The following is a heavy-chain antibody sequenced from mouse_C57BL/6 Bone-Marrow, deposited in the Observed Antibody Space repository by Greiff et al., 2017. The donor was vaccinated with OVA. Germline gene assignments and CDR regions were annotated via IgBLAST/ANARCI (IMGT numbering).Heavy chain of an antibody. J-gene: IGHJ3*01. CDR1: GYTFTDYY. CDR2: INPYNGGT. D-gene: IGHD4-1*01. Sequence: EVQLQQSGPVLVKPGASVKMSCKASGYTFTDYYMNWVKQSHGKSLEWIGVINPYNGGTSYNQKFKGKATLTVDKSSSTAYMQLSSLTSEDSAVYYCARRGLGPSFAYWGQGTLVTVSA. V-gene: IGHV1-19*01. CDR3: ARRGLGPSFAY.